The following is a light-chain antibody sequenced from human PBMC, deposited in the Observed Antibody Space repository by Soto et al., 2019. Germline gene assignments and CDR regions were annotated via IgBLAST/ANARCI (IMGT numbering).Light chain of an antibody. CDR2: EVS. V-gene: IGLV2-14*03. Sequence: QSALTQPASVSGSPGKSITISCTGSSTDVGGYTYVSWYQQFPGKPPKLMIYEVSNRPSGVSNRFSGSKSGNTASLTISGIQAEDEADYSCSSYTSGSTLVFGGGTKVTVL. J-gene: IGLJ3*02. CDR1: STDVGGYTY. CDR3: SSYTSGSTLV.